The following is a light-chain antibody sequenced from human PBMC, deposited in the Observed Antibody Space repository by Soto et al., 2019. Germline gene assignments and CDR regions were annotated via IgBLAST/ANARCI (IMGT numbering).Light chain of an antibody. CDR1: ETVRSD. V-gene: IGKV3-15*01. Sequence: EIVMTQSPATLSVSPWERATLSCRASETVRSDLAWYQQKPGQAPRLLIYDASTRATGIPARFSGSGSGTEFTLTISSLQSEDFAVYYCQQYNRWPPITFGQGTRLEIK. J-gene: IGKJ5*01. CDR3: QQYNRWPPIT. CDR2: DAS.